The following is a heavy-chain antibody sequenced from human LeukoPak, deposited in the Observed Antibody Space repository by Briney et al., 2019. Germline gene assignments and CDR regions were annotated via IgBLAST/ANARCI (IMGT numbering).Heavy chain of an antibody. Sequence: SETLSLTCAVYGGSFSGYYWSWIRQPPGKGLEWIGSIYYSGSTYYNPSLKSRVTISVDTSKNQFSLKLSSLTAADTAVYYCARLRAGGRLVDYWGQGTLVTVSS. CDR2: IYYSGST. CDR3: ARLRAGGRLVDY. V-gene: IGHV4-34*01. D-gene: IGHD3-9*01. CDR1: GGSFSGYY. J-gene: IGHJ4*02.